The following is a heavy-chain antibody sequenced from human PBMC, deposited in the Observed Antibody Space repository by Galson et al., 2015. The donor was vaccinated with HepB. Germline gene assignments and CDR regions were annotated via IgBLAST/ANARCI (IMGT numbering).Heavy chain of an antibody. Sequence: SLRLSCAGSGFTFSNYWINWVRQAPGKRPEWVANIDPSGRGKYYVDSVRGRITISRDNARNSLYLQMNSLRDEDTAVYFCGRGRSYGVDVWGPGTTVIVSS. J-gene: IGHJ6*02. CDR2: IDPSGRGK. CDR3: GRGRSYGVDV. V-gene: IGHV3-7*01. CDR1: GFTFSNYW.